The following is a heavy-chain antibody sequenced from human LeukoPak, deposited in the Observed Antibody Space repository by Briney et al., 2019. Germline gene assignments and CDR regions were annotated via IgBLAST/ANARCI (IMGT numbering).Heavy chain of an antibody. CDR3: ARDWVQGSNALYDAFDI. V-gene: IGHV1-18*01. Sequence: ASVKVSCKASGYTFTSYGISRVRQAPGQGLEWMGWISAYNGNTNYAQKLQGRVIMTTDTSTSTAYMELRSLRSDDTAVYYCARDWVQGSNALYDAFDIWGQGTMVTVSS. CDR2: ISAYNGNT. CDR1: GYTFTSYG. J-gene: IGHJ3*02. D-gene: IGHD4-23*01.